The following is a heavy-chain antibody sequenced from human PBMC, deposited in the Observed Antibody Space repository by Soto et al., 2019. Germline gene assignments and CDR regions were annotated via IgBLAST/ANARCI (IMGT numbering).Heavy chain of an antibody. J-gene: IGHJ6*03. CDR1: GFTFSTYW. D-gene: IGHD3-3*01. Sequence: PGGSLRLSCPASGFTFSTYWMTWVRQAPGKGLEWVANMNQDGSERYYVDSVKGRFTISRDNAKNSLYLQMNSLRAEDTAVYYCATMRGYPNYSYYYMDVWGEGTTVTVSS. CDR2: MNQDGSER. V-gene: IGHV3-7*01. CDR3: ATMRGYPNYSYYYMDV.